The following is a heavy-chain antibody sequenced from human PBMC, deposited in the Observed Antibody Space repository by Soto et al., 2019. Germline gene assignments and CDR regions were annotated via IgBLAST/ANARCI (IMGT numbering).Heavy chain of an antibody. CDR1: GGSISSSSYY. CDR3: ARVRTSYDYRAVYYYYCGMAV. CDR2: IYYSGST. J-gene: IGHJ6*02. D-gene: IGHD3-10*01. V-gene: IGHV4-39*01. Sequence: ASETLSLTCTVSGGSISSSSYYWGWIRQPPGKGLEWIGSIYYSGSTYYNPSLKSRVTTSVATSKNQFSLKLSSVTAADTAVYYCARVRTSYDYRAVYYYYCGMAVWGQGTKVT.